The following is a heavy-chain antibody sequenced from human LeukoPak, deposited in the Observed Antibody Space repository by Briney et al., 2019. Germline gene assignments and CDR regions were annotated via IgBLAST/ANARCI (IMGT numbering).Heavy chain of an antibody. D-gene: IGHD2-15*01. J-gene: IGHJ4*02. V-gene: IGHV3-7*01. CDR2: IKQDGSEK. Sequence: GGSLRLSCAASGFTFRSYWMSWVRQAPGKGLEWVANIKQDGSEKYYVDSVKGRFTISRDNAKNSLYLQMNSLRAEDTAVYYCAMGYCSGGSCYAFDYWGQGTLVTVSS. CDR1: GFTFRSYW. CDR3: AMGYCSGGSCYAFDY.